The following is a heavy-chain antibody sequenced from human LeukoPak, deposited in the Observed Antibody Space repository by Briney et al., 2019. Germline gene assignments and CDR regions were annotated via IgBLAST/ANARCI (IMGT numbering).Heavy chain of an antibody. CDR1: GFTFSSYA. CDR2: ISYDGSNK. J-gene: IGHJ6*02. D-gene: IGHD2-21*02. V-gene: IGHV3-30-3*01. CDR3: ARARGVVTAQNYYYYGMDV. Sequence: TGGSLRLSCAASGFTFSSYAMHWVRQAPGKGLEWVAVISYDGSNKYYADSVKGRFTISRDNSKNTLYLQMNSRRAEDTAVYYCARARGVVTAQNYYYYGMDVWGQGTTVTVSS.